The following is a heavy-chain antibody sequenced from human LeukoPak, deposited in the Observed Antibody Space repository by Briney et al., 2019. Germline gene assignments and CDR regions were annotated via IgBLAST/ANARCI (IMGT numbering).Heavy chain of an antibody. Sequence: GSLRLSCAASGFTFSSYVMSWVRQAPGKGLEWVSSISASGGSTNYADSVKGRFTISRDNSKNTLYLQMNSLRAEDTAVYYCAKSPSQRIVVNWGQGTLVTVSS. V-gene: IGHV3-23*01. CDR1: GFTFSSYV. D-gene: IGHD6-25*01. CDR3: AKSPSQRIVVN. J-gene: IGHJ4*02. CDR2: ISASGGST.